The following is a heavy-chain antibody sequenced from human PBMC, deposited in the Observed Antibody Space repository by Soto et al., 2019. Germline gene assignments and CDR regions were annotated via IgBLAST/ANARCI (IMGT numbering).Heavy chain of an antibody. CDR3: ARGTKIFGVVGMGYYYGMDV. CDR1: GGSISSGGYY. CDR2: IYYSGST. J-gene: IGHJ6*02. Sequence: SETLSLTCTVSGGSISSGGYYWSWIRQHPGKGLEWIGYIYYSGSTYYNPSLKSRVTISVDTSKNQFSLKLSSVTAADTAVYYCARGTKIFGVVGMGYYYGMDVWGQGTTVTVSS. V-gene: IGHV4-31*03. D-gene: IGHD3-3*01.